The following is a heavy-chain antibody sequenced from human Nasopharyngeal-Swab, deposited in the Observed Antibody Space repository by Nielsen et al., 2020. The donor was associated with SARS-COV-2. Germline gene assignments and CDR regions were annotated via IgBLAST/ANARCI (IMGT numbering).Heavy chain of an antibody. J-gene: IGHJ5*02. D-gene: IGHD5-12*01. CDR3: ASSAVVANINGWFDP. CDR2: IYYSGST. Sequence: WIRQRAGPGLEWIGYIYYSGSTYYNPSLKSRVTISVDTSKNQFSLKLSSVTAADTAVYYCASSAVVANINGWFDPWGQGTLVTVSS. V-gene: IGHV4-31*02.